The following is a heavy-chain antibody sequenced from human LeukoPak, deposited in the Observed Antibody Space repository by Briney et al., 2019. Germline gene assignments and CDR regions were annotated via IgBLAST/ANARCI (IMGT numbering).Heavy chain of an antibody. Sequence: SVKLSCKASGYTFTSYGISWVPQAPGQGLEWMGWISAYNGNTNYAQAPQGRVTMTTDTSTSTAYMELRSLRSDDTAVYYCARALYSSSSGGWFDPWGQGTLVTVSS. J-gene: IGHJ5*02. D-gene: IGHD6-6*01. CDR1: GYTFTSYG. CDR3: ARALYSSSSGGWFDP. CDR2: ISAYNGNT. V-gene: IGHV1-18*01.